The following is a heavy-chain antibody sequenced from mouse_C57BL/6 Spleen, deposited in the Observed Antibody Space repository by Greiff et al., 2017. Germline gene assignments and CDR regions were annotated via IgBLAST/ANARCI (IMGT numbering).Heavy chain of an antibody. J-gene: IGHJ2*01. CDR2: IDPSDSDT. Sequence: VQLQQPGADLVRPGSSVKLSCTASGYTFTSYCMPWVQQRPIQGLEWIGNIDPSDSDTHYNQKFKDKATFAVDKSSSTAYMQLSSLTSEDSAVYYCARMGVYYYGSSTPFDYWGQGTTLTVSS. CDR1: GYTFTSYC. V-gene: IGHV1-52*01. CDR3: ARMGVYYYGSSTPFDY. D-gene: IGHD1-1*01.